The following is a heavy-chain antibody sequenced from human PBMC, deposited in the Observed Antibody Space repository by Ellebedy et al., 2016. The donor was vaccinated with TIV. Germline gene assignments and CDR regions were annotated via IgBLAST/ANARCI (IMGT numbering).Heavy chain of an antibody. CDR3: ARAYYDILTGRLVSYYYDMDV. D-gene: IGHD3-9*01. V-gene: IGHV1-18*04. Sequence: AASVKVSCKASGYTFTSYGISWVRQAPGQGLEWMGWISAYNGNTNYAQKLQGRVTMTRDTSISTAYMELSRLRSDDTAVYYCARAYYDILTGRLVSYYYDMDVWGQGTTVTVSS. CDR1: GYTFTSYG. J-gene: IGHJ6*02. CDR2: ISAYNGNT.